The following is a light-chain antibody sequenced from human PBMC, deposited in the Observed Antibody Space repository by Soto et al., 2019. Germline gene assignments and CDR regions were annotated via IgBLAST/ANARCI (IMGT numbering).Light chain of an antibody. Sequence: QSALTQPASVSGSPGQSITISCTGTSGDIGSYNRVSWYQQHPGKAPKLLIYEVTDRPSGVSNRFSGSKSGNTASLTTSGLQAEDEAEYYCSSYTNINTRACVFGTGTKLTVL. CDR1: SGDIGSYNR. V-gene: IGLV2-14*01. CDR2: EVT. J-gene: IGLJ1*01. CDR3: SSYTNINTRACV.